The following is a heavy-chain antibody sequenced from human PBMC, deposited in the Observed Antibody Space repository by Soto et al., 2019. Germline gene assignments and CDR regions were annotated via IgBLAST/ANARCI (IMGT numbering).Heavy chain of an antibody. J-gene: IGHJ4*02. CDR2: IIPNFGTA. D-gene: IGHD3-3*02. Sequence: QVQLVQSGAEVKKPGSSVKVSCKASGGTFSSYAISWVRPAPGQGLEWMGGIIPNFGTANYAQKFQGRVTITADESTSTADMELSSLRSEDTAVYYCASSRSRSAVLEWLLSFDYWGQGTLVTVSS. V-gene: IGHV1-69*01. CDR3: ASSRSRSAVLEWLLSFDY. CDR1: GGTFSSYA.